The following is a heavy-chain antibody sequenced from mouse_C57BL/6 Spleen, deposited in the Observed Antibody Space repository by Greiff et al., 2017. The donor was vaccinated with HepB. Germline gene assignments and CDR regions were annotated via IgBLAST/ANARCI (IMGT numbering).Heavy chain of an antibody. J-gene: IGHJ2*01. CDR2: IDPEDGDP. V-gene: IGHV14-1*01. Sequence: EVQLQESGAELVRPGASVKLSCTASGFNIKDYYMHWVKQRPEQGLEWIGRIDPEDGDPEYAPKFQGKATMPADTSSNTAYLQLSSLTSEDTAVYYCTTRNYFDYWGQGTTLTVSS. CDR3: TTRNYFDY. CDR1: GFNIKDYY.